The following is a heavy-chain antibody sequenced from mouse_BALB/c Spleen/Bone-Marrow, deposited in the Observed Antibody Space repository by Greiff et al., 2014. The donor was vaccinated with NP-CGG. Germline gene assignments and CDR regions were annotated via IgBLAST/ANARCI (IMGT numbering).Heavy chain of an antibody. CDR3: ARALTGNYYAMDY. CDR2: IWAGGNT. CDR1: GFSLTSYG. Sequence: VKLQESGPGLVAPSQSLSITCTVSGFSLTSYGVHWVRQPPGKGLEWLGVIWAGGNTNHNSALMSRLSISKDNSKSQVFLKMNSLQTDDTAMYYCARALTGNYYAMDYWGQGTSVTVSS. V-gene: IGHV2-9*02. D-gene: IGHD4-1*01. J-gene: IGHJ4*01.